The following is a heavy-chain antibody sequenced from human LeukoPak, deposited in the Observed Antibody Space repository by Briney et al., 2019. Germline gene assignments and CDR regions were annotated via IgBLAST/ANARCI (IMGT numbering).Heavy chain of an antibody. Sequence: ASVKVSCKASGYTFTGYYIHWVRQAPGQGLEWMGWIDLNTGDTKYTQKFQGRVSMSRDTPSRTAYLELRRLTSDDTALYYCERDSSLTETYSGRYFNDYWGQGTLVTVSS. CDR3: ERDSSLTETYSGRYFNDY. J-gene: IGHJ4*02. CDR1: GYTFTGYY. D-gene: IGHD1-26*01. V-gene: IGHV1-2*02. CDR2: IDLNTGDT.